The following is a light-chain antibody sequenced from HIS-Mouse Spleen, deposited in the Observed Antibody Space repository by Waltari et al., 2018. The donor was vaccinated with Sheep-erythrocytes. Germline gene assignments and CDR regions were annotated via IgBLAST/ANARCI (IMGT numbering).Light chain of an antibody. J-gene: IGKJ4*01. CDR2: WAS. CDR3: QQYYSTLLT. CDR1: QSVLYSSNNKNY. V-gene: IGKV4-1*01. Sequence: DIVMTQSPDSLAVSLGERATINCKSSQSVLYSSNNKNYLAWYQQKPGQPPKLPIYWASTRESRVPDRFSGSGSGTDFTLTISSLQAEDVAVYYCQQYYSTLLTFGGGTKVEIK.